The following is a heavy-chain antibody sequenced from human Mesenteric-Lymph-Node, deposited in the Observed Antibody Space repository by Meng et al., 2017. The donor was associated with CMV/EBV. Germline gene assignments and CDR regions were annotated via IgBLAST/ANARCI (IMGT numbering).Heavy chain of an antibody. V-gene: IGHV3-30*04. J-gene: IGHJ6*02. CDR3: ARNHHYYGSGSYLGYYYGMDV. CDR1: GFTFSSYA. D-gene: IGHD3-10*01. CDR2: ISYDGSNK. Sequence: GGSLRLSCAASGFTFSSYAMHWVRQAPGKGLEWVAVISYDGSNKYYADSVKGRFTISRDNSKNTLYLQMNSLRAEDTAVYYCARNHHYYGSGSYLGYYYGMDVWGQGTTVTVSS.